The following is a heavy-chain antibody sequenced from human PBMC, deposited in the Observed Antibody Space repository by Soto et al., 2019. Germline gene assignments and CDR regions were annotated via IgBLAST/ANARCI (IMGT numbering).Heavy chain of an antibody. D-gene: IGHD5-12*01. V-gene: IGHV1-24*01. J-gene: IGHJ3*02. Sequence: AASVKVSCKVSGYTLTELSMHWVRQAPGKGLEWMGGFDPEDGETIYAQKFQGRVTMTEDTSTDTAYMELSSLRSEDTAVYYCATGLQSGMWAFDIWGQGTMVTVSS. CDR3: ATGLQSGMWAFDI. CDR2: FDPEDGET. CDR1: GYTLTELS.